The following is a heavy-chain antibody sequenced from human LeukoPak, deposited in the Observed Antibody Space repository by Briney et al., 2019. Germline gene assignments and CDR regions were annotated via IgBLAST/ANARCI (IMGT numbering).Heavy chain of an antibody. Sequence: SETLTLTCTVSGGSLSSVSYYCRWIRQHAGKGLDWIGRIYTSGSTNYNPSPKSRVTITVDTSKNQFSLELSSVTAADTAVYYCARDRILHFFDYWGQGTLVTVSS. CDR3: ARDRILHFFDY. CDR2: IYTSGST. CDR1: GGSLSSVSYY. V-gene: IGHV4-61*02. D-gene: IGHD1-26*01. J-gene: IGHJ4*02.